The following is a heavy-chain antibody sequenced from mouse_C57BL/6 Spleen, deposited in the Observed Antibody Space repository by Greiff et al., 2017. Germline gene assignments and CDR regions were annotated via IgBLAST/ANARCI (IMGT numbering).Heavy chain of an antibody. Sequence: DVTLVESGAGLVQPKGSLKLSCAASGFCFNTYAMNWVRQAPGTGLEWVARISSKSNNYATYYADSVKDRFTISRKDSERMLYLQMNNLKNEDTAVYYCVKSLDYYGSSAWFAYWGQGTLVTVSA. CDR2: ISSKSNNYAT. CDR3: VKSLDYYGSSAWFAY. J-gene: IGHJ3*01. D-gene: IGHD1-1*01. V-gene: IGHV10-1*01. CDR1: GFCFNTYA.